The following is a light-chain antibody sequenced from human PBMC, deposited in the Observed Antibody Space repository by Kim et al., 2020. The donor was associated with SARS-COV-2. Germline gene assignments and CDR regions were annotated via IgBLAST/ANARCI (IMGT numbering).Light chain of an antibody. J-gene: IGKJ5*01. CDR3: QQRGNWPIT. Sequence: EIVLTQSPATLSLSPGERATLSCRASQSVSHLDWYQQKPGQAPRLLMYDASKSATGIPGRFSGSGSGTDFTLIISSLEPEDFAVYYCQQRGNWPITFGQGTRLEIK. CDR1: QSVSH. V-gene: IGKV3-11*01. CDR2: DAS.